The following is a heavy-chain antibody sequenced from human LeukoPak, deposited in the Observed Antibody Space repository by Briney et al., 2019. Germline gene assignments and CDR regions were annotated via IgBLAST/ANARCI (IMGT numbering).Heavy chain of an antibody. V-gene: IGHV1-8*03. CDR2: MNPNSGNT. D-gene: IGHD3-3*01. CDR1: GYTFTSYD. J-gene: IGHJ5*02. CDR3: ARSPTYYDFWSGYYRTLEFDP. Sequence: ASVKVSCKASGYTFTSYDINWVRQATGQGLEWMGWMNPNSGNTGYAQKFQGRVTITRNTSISTAYMELSSLRSEDTAVYYCARSPTYYDFWSGYYRTLEFDPWGQGTLVTVSS.